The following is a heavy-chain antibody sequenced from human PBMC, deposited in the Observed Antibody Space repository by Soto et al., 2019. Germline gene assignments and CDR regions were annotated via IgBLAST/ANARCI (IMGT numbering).Heavy chain of an antibody. V-gene: IGHV4-59*01. CDR1: GGSISSYY. D-gene: IGHD3-16*01. J-gene: IGHJ4*02. CDR2: IYYSGST. CDR3: ARAWGRVFDY. Sequence: QVQLQESGPGLVKPSETLSLTCTVSGGSISSYYWSWIRQPPGKGLEWIGYIYYSGSTNYNPSLKSRDTISVDTSKNQFSLKLSSVTAVDTAVYYCARAWGRVFDYWGQGTLVTVSS.